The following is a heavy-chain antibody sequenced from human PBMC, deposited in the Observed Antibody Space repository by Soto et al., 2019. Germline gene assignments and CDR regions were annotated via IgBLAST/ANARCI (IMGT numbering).Heavy chain of an antibody. J-gene: IGHJ5*02. Sequence: GGSLRLSCAASGFTFSSYGMHWVRQAPGKGLEWVAVIWYDGSNKYYADSVKGRFTISRDNSKNTLYLQMDSLRAEDTAVYYCARGSTSDFWSGYYTGGVDPWGQGTLVTVS. CDR1: GFTFSSYG. CDR3: ARGSTSDFWSGYYTGGVDP. D-gene: IGHD3-3*01. V-gene: IGHV3-33*01. CDR2: IWYDGSNK.